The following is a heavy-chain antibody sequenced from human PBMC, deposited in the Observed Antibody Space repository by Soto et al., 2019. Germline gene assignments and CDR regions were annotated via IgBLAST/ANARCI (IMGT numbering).Heavy chain of an antibody. CDR2: INAGNGNT. CDR1: GYTFTSYA. D-gene: IGHD6-13*01. J-gene: IGHJ6*03. V-gene: IGHV1-3*01. Sequence: ASVKVSCKASGYTFTSYAMHWVRQAPGQRLEWMGWINAGNGNTKYSQKFQGRVTITRDTSASTAYTELSSLRSEDTAVYYCAGEVGIPAYYYYMDVWGKGTTVTVSS. CDR3: AGEVGIPAYYYYMDV.